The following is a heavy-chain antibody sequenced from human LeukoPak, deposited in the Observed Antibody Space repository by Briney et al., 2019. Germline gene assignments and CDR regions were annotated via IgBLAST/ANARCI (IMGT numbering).Heavy chain of an antibody. V-gene: IGHV3-23*01. CDR2: ISGSGGST. CDR3: AKALTYYDFWSGSYYFDY. CDR1: GFTFSSHA. Sequence: PGGSLRLSCAASGFTFSSHAMSWVRQAPGKGLEWVSAISGSGGSTYYADSVKGRFTISRDNSKNTLYLQMNSLRAEDTAVYYCAKALTYYDFWSGSYYFDYWGQGTLVTVSS. D-gene: IGHD3-3*01. J-gene: IGHJ4*02.